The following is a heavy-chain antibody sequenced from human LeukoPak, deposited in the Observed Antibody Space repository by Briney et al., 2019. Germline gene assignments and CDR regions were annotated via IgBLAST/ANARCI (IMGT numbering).Heavy chain of an antibody. V-gene: IGHV1-69*05. CDR1: GGTFSSYA. CDR2: IIPIFGTA. CDR3: ARERVTPRNGYYYYNLDV. Sequence: SVKVSCKASGGTFSSYAISWVRQAPGQGLEWMGRIIPIFGTANYAQKFQGRVTITTDESTSTAYMELSSLRSKDTAVYYCARERVTPRNGYYYYNLDVWGKGTTVTVSS. D-gene: IGHD2-21*02. J-gene: IGHJ6*03.